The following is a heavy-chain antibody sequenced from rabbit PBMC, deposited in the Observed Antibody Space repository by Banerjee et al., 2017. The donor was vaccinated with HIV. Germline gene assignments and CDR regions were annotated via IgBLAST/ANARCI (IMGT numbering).Heavy chain of an antibody. J-gene: IGHJ4*01. CDR3: ARNYITGWDL. V-gene: IGHV1S40*01. Sequence: QSMEESGGGLVQPEGSLALTCTASGFDFSSDAMCWVRQAPGKGLEWIGCIYTGSSGRIDYASWAKGRFTISKTSSTTVTLQMTSLTAADTATYFCARNYITGWDLWGQGTLVTVS. CDR1: GFDFSSDA. D-gene: IGHD4-1*01. CDR2: IYTGSSGRI.